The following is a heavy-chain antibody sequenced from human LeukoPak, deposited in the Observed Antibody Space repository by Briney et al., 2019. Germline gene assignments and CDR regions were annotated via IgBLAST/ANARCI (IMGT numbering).Heavy chain of an antibody. D-gene: IGHD3-10*01. CDR2: ISYDGSNK. J-gene: IGHJ4*02. V-gene: IGHV3-30*18. CDR3: AKETGSGSYYEYYFDY. Sequence: PGRSLRLSCVASGFTFSTYGMHWVCQAPGKGLEWVAVISYDGSNKYYADSVKGRFTISRDNSKNTLYLQMNSLRAEDTAVYYCAKETGSGSYYEYYFDYWGQGTLVTVSS. CDR1: GFTFSTYG.